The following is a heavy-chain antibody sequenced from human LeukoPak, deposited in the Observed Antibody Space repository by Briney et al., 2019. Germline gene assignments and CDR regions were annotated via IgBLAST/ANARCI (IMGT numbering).Heavy chain of an antibody. CDR2: ILYDGTNK. J-gene: IGHJ4*02. Sequence: PGGSLRLSCAASGFTFSSFGMHWVRQAPGQGLEWVAFILYDGTNKYYADSVKGRFTISRDNAKNSLYLQMNSLRAEDTAVYYCARGSTWFGELLDYWGQGTLVTVSS. CDR1: GFTFSSFG. D-gene: IGHD3-10*01. V-gene: IGHV3-30*02. CDR3: ARGSTWFGELLDY.